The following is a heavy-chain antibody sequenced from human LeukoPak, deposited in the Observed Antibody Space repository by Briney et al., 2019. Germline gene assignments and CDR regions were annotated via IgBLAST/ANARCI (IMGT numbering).Heavy chain of an antibody. D-gene: IGHD1/OR15-1a*01. J-gene: IGHJ4*02. CDR2: IKEDGTEE. Sequence: GGSLRLSCAASGFTFSNSWMTWVRQAPGRGLGWGAHIKEDGTEEYYVDSVKGRFTISRDNARNSLYLQMNSLRAEDTAVYYCARWNNDWEFDYWGQGTLVSVSS. CDR3: ARWNNDWEFDY. V-gene: IGHV3-7*05. CDR1: GFTFSNSW.